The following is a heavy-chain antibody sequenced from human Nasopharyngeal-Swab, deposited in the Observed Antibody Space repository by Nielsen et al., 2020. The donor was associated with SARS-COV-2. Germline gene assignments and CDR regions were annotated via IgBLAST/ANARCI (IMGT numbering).Heavy chain of an antibody. Sequence: ASVKVSCKASGYTFTSYGINWVRQATGQGLEWMGWMNPNSGNTGYAQKFQGRVTMTRNTSISTAYMELSSLRSEDTAVYYCARGRNDILTGYYKGYYYYGMDVWGQGTTVTVSS. CDR3: ARGRNDILTGYYKGYYYYGMDV. CDR1: GYTFTSYG. CDR2: MNPNSGNT. D-gene: IGHD3-9*01. V-gene: IGHV1-8*02. J-gene: IGHJ6*02.